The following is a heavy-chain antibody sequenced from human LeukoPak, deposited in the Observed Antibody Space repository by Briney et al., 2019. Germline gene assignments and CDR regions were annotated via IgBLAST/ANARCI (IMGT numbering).Heavy chain of an antibody. Sequence: SETLSLTXTVSGGSISSYYWSWIRQSAGKGLEWLGRIYTSGSTNYNPSLKSRVTMSVDTSKNQSSLKLSSVTAADTAVYYCARGDFWVYGDYWNAFDIWGQGTMVTVSS. D-gene: IGHD4-17*01. V-gene: IGHV4-4*07. CDR3: ARGDFWVYGDYWNAFDI. CDR2: IYTSGST. CDR1: GGSISSYY. J-gene: IGHJ3*02.